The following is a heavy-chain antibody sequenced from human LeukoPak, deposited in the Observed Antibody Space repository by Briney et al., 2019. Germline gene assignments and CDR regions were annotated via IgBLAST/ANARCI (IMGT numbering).Heavy chain of an antibody. J-gene: IGHJ4*02. Sequence: SETLSLTCSVSGDSISSTDYYWSWARQHPGKGLEWIGYTHHRGPTYYNPSLKSRVDISVDTSTNQVSLKLSSVTAADTAVYYCARSSGYMSYWGQGTLVTVSS. CDR3: ARSSGYMSY. D-gene: IGHD3-22*01. CDR1: GDSISSTDYY. CDR2: THHRGPT. V-gene: IGHV4-30-4*01.